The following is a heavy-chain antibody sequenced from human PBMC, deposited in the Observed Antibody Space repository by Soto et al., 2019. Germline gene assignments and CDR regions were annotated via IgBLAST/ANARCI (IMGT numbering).Heavy chain of an antibody. CDR3: ASPRSILQAYFDY. Sequence: QVQLVESGGGVVQPGRSLRLSCAASGFTFSSYAMRWVRQAPGKGLEWVAVISYDGSNKYYADSVKGRFTISRDNSKNTLYLQMNSLRAEDTAVYYCASPRSILQAYFDYWGQGTLVTVSS. V-gene: IGHV3-30-3*01. CDR1: GFTFSSYA. J-gene: IGHJ4*02. D-gene: IGHD2-21*02. CDR2: ISYDGSNK.